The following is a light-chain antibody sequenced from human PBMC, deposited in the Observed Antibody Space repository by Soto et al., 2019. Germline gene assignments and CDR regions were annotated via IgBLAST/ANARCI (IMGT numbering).Light chain of an antibody. J-gene: IGKJ4*01. CDR1: QSVSSN. V-gene: IGKV3-15*01. CDR3: QHYNERPLT. Sequence: IVLTQSPATLSVSPGESSTLSFRASQSVSSNFAWYQQRPGQAPRLLVYGASTRAIGVPARFSGSGSGTEFTLTISSLQSEDFAVYYCQHYNERPLTFGGGTKVDIK. CDR2: GAS.